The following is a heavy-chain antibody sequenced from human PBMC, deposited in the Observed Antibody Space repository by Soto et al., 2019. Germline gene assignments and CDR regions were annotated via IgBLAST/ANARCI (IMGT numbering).Heavy chain of an antibody. CDR1: GGTFTNYA. V-gene: IGHV1-69*12. Sequence: QVQLVQSGAEVKKPGSSVKVSCKTAGGTFTNYAISWVRQAPGQGLQWMGGIIPMFDTANYAQNFRGRVTITADEFTNTAYMELVSLPSEDTAVYYCARVMAPGHYFYGMDVWGQGTTVTVS. CDR3: ARVMAPGHYFYGMDV. J-gene: IGHJ6*02. CDR2: IIPMFDTA.